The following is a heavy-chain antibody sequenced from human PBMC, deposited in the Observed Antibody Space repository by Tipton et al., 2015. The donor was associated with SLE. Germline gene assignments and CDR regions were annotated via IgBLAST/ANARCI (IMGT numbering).Heavy chain of an antibody. V-gene: IGHV3-23*01. Sequence: GSLRLSCAASGFTFSSHAMHWVRQAPGKGLEWVSAISGSGGSTYYADSVKGRFTISRDNSKNTLYLQMNSLRAEDTAVYYCAKGGSSRTVTPHWGQGTLVTVSS. D-gene: IGHD4-17*01. CDR1: GFTFSSHA. CDR3: AKGGSSRTVTPH. CDR2: ISGSGGST. J-gene: IGHJ1*01.